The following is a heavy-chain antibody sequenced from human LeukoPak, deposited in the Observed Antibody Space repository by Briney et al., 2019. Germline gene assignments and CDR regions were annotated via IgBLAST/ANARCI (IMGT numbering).Heavy chain of an antibody. J-gene: IGHJ4*02. D-gene: IGHD1-26*01. CDR2: IRQDGGEI. CDR1: GFTFSSYE. V-gene: IGHV3-7*01. Sequence: GGSLRLSCAASGFTFSSYEMNWVRQAPGKGLEWVANIRQDGGEIYYVDSVKGRFTISRDNAKNSLFLQMNSLRAEDSAVYYCARDKVVGATTLDYWGQGTLVTVSS. CDR3: ARDKVVGATTLDY.